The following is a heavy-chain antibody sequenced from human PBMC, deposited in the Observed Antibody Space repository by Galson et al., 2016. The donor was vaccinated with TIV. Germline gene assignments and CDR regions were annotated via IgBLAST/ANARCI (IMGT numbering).Heavy chain of an antibody. Sequence: SLRLSCADSVFPFSGFSMNWVRQTPGKGLEWVAFISSTSSYTYYADSVRGRFTISRDNANNIVYLQMSSLRVEDTAVYYCARDPFFGSGSYYSVLWYFDYWGQGTQGTVAS. V-gene: IGHV3-21*01. CDR1: VFPFSGFS. J-gene: IGHJ4*02. CDR3: ARDPFFGSGSYYSVLWYFDY. CDR2: ISSTSSYT. D-gene: IGHD3-10*01.